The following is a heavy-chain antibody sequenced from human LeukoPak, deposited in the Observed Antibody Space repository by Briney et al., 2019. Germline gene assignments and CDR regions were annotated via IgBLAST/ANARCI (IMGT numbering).Heavy chain of an antibody. D-gene: IGHD1-26*01. V-gene: IGHV3-66*01. J-gene: IGHJ4*02. CDR3: ARVMIVGAPLGFDY. CDR2: IYSGGST. Sequence: GGSLRLSCAASGFTVSSNYMSWVRQAPGKGLEWVSVIYSGGSTYYADSVKGRFTISRDNSKNTLYLQMNGLRAEDTAVYYCARVMIVGAPLGFDYWGQGTLVTVSS. CDR1: GFTVSSNY.